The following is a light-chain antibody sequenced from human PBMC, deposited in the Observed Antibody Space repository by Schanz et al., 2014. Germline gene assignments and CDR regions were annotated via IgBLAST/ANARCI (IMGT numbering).Light chain of an antibody. CDR3: NSYAGSNNWV. J-gene: IGLJ3*02. V-gene: IGLV2-8*01. Sequence: QSALTQPPSASGSPGQSVTISCTGTSSDIGRYNYVSWYQHHPGKAPKLLIYDVTERPSGVPDRFSGSRSGSTASLTVSGLQAEDEADYYCNSYAGSNNWVFGGGTKLTVL. CDR2: DVT. CDR1: SSDIGRYNY.